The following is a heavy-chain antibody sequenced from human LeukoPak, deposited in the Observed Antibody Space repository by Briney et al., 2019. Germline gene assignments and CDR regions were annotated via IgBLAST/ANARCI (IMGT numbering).Heavy chain of an antibody. J-gene: IGHJ4*02. CDR2: IYTSGTT. Sequence: PSETLSLTCTVSGGSISSGSYYWSWIRQPAGRGLEWIGRIYTSGTTNYNPSLKSRVTISVDTSKNQFSLKLSSVTAADTAVYYCARDRVSSGYYSYWGQGTLVTVSS. CDR3: ARDRVSSGYYSY. CDR1: GGSISSGSYY. D-gene: IGHD3-22*01. V-gene: IGHV4-61*02.